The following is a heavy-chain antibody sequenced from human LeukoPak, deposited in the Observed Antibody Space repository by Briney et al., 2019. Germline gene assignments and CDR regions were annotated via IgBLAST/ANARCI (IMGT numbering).Heavy chain of an antibody. J-gene: IGHJ3*01. CDR2: ISGSGGST. CDR3: AKEYGWELQGVDY. D-gene: IGHD1-26*01. CDR1: GFTFSRHS. V-gene: IGHV3-23*01. Sequence: GGSLRLSCAASGFTFSRHSMNWVRQAPGKGLEWVSAISGSGGSTYYADSVKGRFTISRDNSKNTLYLQMNSLRAEDTAVYYCAKEYGWELQGVDYWGQGTMVTVSS.